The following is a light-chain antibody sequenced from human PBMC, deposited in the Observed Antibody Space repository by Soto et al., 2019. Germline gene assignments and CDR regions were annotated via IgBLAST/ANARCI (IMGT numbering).Light chain of an antibody. CDR3: QQYGSSPLT. V-gene: IGKV3-20*01. Sequence: EIVLTQSPGTLSLSPGERATLSCSASQSVSSSYLAWYQQKPGQAPRLLIYGASSRATGIPDRFSGSGSGTDFTLTISRLEPEDFAVYYGQQYGSSPLTCGGGTKVEIK. CDR1: QSVSSSY. CDR2: GAS. J-gene: IGKJ4*01.